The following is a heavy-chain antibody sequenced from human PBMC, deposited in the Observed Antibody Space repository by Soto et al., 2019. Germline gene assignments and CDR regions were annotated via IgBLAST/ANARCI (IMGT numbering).Heavy chain of an antibody. D-gene: IGHD6-19*01. Sequence: HPGGSLRLSCAASGFTVSRNYVSWVRQAPGKGLAWVSLSYSGGTTDYADSVKGRFTISRDNSKNTLYLQMNSLRAEDTAVYYCARVGIAVAGGMDVWGQGTTVTVSS. CDR1: GFTVSRNY. V-gene: IGHV3-53*01. CDR3: ARVGIAVAGGMDV. CDR2: SYSGGTT. J-gene: IGHJ6*02.